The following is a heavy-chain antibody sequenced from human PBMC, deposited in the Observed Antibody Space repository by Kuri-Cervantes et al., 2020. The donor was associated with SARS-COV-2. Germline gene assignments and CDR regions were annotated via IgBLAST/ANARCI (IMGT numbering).Heavy chain of an antibody. D-gene: IGHD3-3*01. J-gene: IGHJ5*02. V-gene: IGHV4-39*01. Sequence: SETLSLTCTVSGGSISSSSYYWGWIRQPPGKGLEWIGSIYYSGRTYYNPSFKSRVTITVDTSKNQFSLKLSSVTAADTAVYYCARQMMSSITIFGVVITRNWFDPWGQGTLVTVSS. CDR2: IYYSGRT. CDR1: GGSISSSSYY. CDR3: ARQMMSSITIFGVVITRNWFDP.